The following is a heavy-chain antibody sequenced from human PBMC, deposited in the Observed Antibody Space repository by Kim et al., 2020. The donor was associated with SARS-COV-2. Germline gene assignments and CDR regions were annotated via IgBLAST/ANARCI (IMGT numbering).Heavy chain of an antibody. V-gene: IGHV3-53*01. Sequence: GNTFYADSVKGRFPVHRDNSKNPVSRQMNTLRAEDKAVYYCARYHNRGLDYWGLGPLVTVPS. D-gene: IGHD2-2*01. J-gene: IGHJ4*02. CDR2: GNT. CDR3: ARYHNRGLDY.